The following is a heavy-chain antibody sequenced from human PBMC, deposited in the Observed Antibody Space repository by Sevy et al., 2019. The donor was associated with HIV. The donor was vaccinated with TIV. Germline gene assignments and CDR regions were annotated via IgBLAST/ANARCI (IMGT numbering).Heavy chain of an antibody. Sequence: GGSLRLSCSASGFTFSGSALHWVRQAPGKGLEYVSVISSSGSGTYYAESVKGRFTISRDNSKNTLYLQMRSLRTEDTAVYYRVKDSIFYDSSSGYRPFYYYGMDVWGQGPSVTVSS. CDR1: GFTFSGSA. D-gene: IGHD3-3*01. CDR3: VKDSIFYDSSSGYRPFYYYGMDV. V-gene: IGHV3-64D*09. J-gene: IGHJ6*02. CDR2: ISSSGSGT.